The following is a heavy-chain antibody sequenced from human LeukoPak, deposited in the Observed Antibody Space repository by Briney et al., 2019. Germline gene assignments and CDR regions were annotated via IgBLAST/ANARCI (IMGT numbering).Heavy chain of an antibody. D-gene: IGHD6-13*01. J-gene: IGHJ5*02. CDR1: GYTLTELS. Sequence: ASVKVSCKVSGYTLTELSMHWVRQAPGKGLEWMGGFDPEDGETIYAQKFQGRVTMTEDTSTDTAYMELSSLRSEDTAVYYCARALGGIAAAGYNWFDPWGQGTLVTVSS. CDR3: ARALGGIAAAGYNWFDP. V-gene: IGHV1-24*01. CDR2: FDPEDGET.